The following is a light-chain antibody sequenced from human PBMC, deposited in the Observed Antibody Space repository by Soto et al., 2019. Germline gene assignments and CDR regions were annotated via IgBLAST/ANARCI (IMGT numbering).Light chain of an antibody. CDR2: ATS. CDR3: RQSYRAPYT. V-gene: IGKV1-39*01. J-gene: IGKJ2*01. Sequence: DIQLPQSPSSLSASVGARVTVTCRASQSISTYLNWYQQKPGKAPKLLIYATSSLQSGVPSRCTGGGAGADFTLTITSLQPEDFVTYYCRQSYRAPYTFGQGTKVEIK. CDR1: QSISTY.